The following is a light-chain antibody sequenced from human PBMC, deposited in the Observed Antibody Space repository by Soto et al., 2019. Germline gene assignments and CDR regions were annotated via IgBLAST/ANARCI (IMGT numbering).Light chain of an antibody. V-gene: IGKV1-39*01. CDR2: AAS. Sequence: DIQMTQSRSSLSASXXDIVXITCLASQSISSYLNCYQQKPGKAPKXXIYAASSLQSGVPSRFSGSGSGTDFTLTISSLQPEDFATYYCQQSYSTPFTFGQGTRLEIK. J-gene: IGKJ5*01. CDR1: QSISSY. CDR3: QQSYSTPFT.